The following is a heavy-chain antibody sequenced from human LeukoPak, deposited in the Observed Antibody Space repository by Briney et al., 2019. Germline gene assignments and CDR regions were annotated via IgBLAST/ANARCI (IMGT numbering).Heavy chain of an antibody. D-gene: IGHD2-8*01. J-gene: IGHJ6*02. V-gene: IGHV3-21*01. CDR2: ISSSSGYI. Sequence: GGSLRLSCAASGVTYSGYSLSWVRQAPGKGLQWVSSISSSSGYIYYADSVKGRFTISRDNAKNSLYLQMNSLRAEDTAVDYCTRARASCTYYYGFDFWGQGTTVTVSS. CDR3: TRARASCTYYYGFDF. CDR1: GVTYSGYS.